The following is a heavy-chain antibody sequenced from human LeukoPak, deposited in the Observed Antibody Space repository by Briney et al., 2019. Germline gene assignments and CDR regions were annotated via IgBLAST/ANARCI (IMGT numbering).Heavy chain of an antibody. V-gene: IGHV3-23*01. Sequence: GSLRLSCAGSGFNFSSSAMDWVRPAPGKGLEWGSPFSGSGGIIYYADSMKGRFTISRDNSKNTLYLQMNSLRAEDTAVYYCAKSGVASTGYDAFDIWGQGTMVTVSS. D-gene: IGHD6-19*01. CDR3: AKSGVASTGYDAFDI. CDR2: FSGSGGII. J-gene: IGHJ3*02. CDR1: GFNFSSSA.